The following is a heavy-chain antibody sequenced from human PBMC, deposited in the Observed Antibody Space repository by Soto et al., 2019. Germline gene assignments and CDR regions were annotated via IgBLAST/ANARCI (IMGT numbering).Heavy chain of an antibody. CDR3: ARLIEGYPPHNYFDP. CDR2: AFDFGST. J-gene: IGHJ5*02. Sequence: SETLSLTCSVSGDSVKSSYWAWIRQSPGRAPEWVGYAFDFGSTGYHPSLKGRLTISMDTSKNQVSLSLRSVTVADTGIYYCARLIEGYPPHNYFDPWGQGTLVTVSS. D-gene: IGHD2-15*01. CDR1: GDSVKSSY. V-gene: IGHV4-59*02.